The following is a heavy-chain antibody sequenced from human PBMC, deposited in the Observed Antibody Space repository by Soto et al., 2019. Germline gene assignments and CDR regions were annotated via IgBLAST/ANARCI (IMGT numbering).Heavy chain of an antibody. J-gene: IGHJ6*02. CDR1: GFSFSRYG. D-gene: IGHD2-2*01. CDR3: ARTRGPSRSTSFNYGMVV. V-gene: IGHV3-33*05. Sequence: GGSLRLSCAASGFSFSRYGMHWVRQAPGKGLEWVALISYDGNKRFYRDSVKGRFTLSRDNSENTLYLEMDSLRAEDTAVYYCARTRGPSRSTSFNYGMVVWGQGTAVTVSS. CDR2: ISYDGNKR.